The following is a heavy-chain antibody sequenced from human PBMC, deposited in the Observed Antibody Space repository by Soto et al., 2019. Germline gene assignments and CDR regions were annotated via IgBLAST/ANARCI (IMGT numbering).Heavy chain of an antibody. D-gene: IGHD3-10*01. V-gene: IGHV4-59*01. CDR3: ARAPREYYFDY. Sequence: QVQLQESGPGLVKPSETLSLTCTVSGGSISSYYWSWIRQPPGKGLEWIGYIYYSGSTNYNPSLKSRVTISVDTSKNQFSLKLSSVTAADTAVYYCARAPREYYFDYWGQGTLVTVSS. J-gene: IGHJ4*02. CDR2: IYYSGST. CDR1: GGSISSYY.